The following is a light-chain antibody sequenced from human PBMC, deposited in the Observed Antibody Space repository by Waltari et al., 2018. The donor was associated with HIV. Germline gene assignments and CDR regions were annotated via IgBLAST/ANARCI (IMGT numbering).Light chain of an antibody. CDR2: ENK. Sequence: QSVLTQPPSVSAAPGQNVTISCSGRTSDIGNTYVSWDQQFPGTAPKLLIYENKKRAAGIRDRCSGSKSGTSATLAITGLQTGDEADYFCGAWDRSLNVYVFGSGTTVSVL. J-gene: IGLJ1*01. V-gene: IGLV1-51*02. CDR3: GAWDRSLNVYV. CDR1: TSDIGNTY.